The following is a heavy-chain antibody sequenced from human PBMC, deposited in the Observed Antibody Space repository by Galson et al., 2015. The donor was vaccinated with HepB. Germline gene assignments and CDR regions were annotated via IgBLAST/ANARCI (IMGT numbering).Heavy chain of an antibody. Sequence: SVKVSCKASGGTFSSYTISWVRQAPGQGLEWMGRIIPILGIANYAQKFQGRVTITADKSTSTAYMELSSLRSEDTAVYYCARDSSEVVVVDNPMDVWGQGTTVTVSS. CDR1: GGTFSSYT. D-gene: IGHD2-15*01. CDR2: IIPILGIA. J-gene: IGHJ6*02. CDR3: ARDSSEVVVVDNPMDV. V-gene: IGHV1-69*04.